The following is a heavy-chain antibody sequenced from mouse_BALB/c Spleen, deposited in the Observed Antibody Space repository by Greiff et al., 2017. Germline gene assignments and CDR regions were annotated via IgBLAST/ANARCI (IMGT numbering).Heavy chain of an antibody. D-gene: IGHD1-1*01. Sequence: EVKLMESGGDLVKPGGSLKLSCAASGFTFSSYGMSWVRQTPDKRLEWVATISSGGSYTYYPDSVKGRFTISRDNAKNTLYLQMSSLKSEDTAMYYCARHYGSRGYAMDYWGQGTSVTVSS. V-gene: IGHV5-6*01. CDR3: ARHYGSRGYAMDY. CDR2: ISSGGSYT. J-gene: IGHJ4*01. CDR1: GFTFSSYG.